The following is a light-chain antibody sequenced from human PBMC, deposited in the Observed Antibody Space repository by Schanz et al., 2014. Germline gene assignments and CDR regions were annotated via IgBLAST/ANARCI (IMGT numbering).Light chain of an antibody. CDR2: GAS. Sequence: EIVLTQSPGTLSLSPGERATLSCRASQSVTGSYLAWYQQKPGQAPRLLIYGASSRATGIPDRFGGSGSGTDFTLTISRLEPEDFAVYYCQQYGSSRGWTFGQGTKVEIK. CDR3: QQYGSSRGWT. V-gene: IGKV3-20*01. J-gene: IGKJ1*01. CDR1: QSVTGSY.